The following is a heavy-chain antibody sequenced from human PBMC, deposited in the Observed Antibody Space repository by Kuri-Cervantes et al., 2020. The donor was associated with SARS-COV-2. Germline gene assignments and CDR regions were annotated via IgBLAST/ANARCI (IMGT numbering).Heavy chain of an antibody. CDR2: ISISSSYI. J-gene: IGHJ4*02. Sequence: GESLKISCAASGFTFSIYSMNWVRQAPGKGLEWVSSISISSSYIYYSYSVKGRFTISRDNDKNSLYLQMNIQRAVDTAVYYCSKGSIAVAGSSGPIDYWGQGTLVTVSS. D-gene: IGHD6-19*01. V-gene: IGHV3-21*01. CDR1: GFTFSIYS. CDR3: SKGSIAVAGSSGPIDY.